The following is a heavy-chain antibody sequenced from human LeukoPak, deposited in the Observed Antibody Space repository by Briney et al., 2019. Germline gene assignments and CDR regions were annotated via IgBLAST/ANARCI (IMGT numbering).Heavy chain of an antibody. CDR2: ISYDGSNK. CDR1: GFTFSSYG. Sequence: GGSLRLSCAASGFTFSSYGMYWVRQAPGKGLEWVAVISYDGSNKYYADSVKGRFTISRDNSKNTLYLQMNSLRAEDTAVYYCAKRGRWFGELLPYYFDYWGQGTLVTVSS. CDR3: AKRGRWFGELLPYYFDY. D-gene: IGHD3-10*01. V-gene: IGHV3-30*18. J-gene: IGHJ4*02.